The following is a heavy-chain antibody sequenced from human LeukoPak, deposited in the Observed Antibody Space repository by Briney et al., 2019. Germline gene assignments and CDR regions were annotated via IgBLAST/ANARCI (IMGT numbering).Heavy chain of an antibody. V-gene: IGHV3-66*04. CDR3: ARRRAARLSFCP. Sequence: GGSLRLSCAASGFTVSSNYMGWVRQAPGKGLEWVSVIYTDGRTYSADSMKGRFTLSRDNSKNTLYLQMSSLRAEDTAVYYCARRRAARLSFCPLGQGTLVTVSS. CDR2: IYTDGRT. CDR1: GFTVSSNY. D-gene: IGHD3-3*01. J-gene: IGHJ5*01.